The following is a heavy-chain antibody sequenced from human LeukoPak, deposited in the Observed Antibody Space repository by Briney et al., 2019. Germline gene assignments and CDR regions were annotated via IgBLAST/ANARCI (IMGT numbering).Heavy chain of an antibody. CDR1: GFTFSSYS. CDR3: ARGVNERQLVGYFDY. Sequence: GGSLRLSCAASGFTFSSYSMNWVRQAPGKELEWVSSISSSSSYIYYADSVKGRFTISRDNAKNSLYLQMNSLRAEDTAVYYCARGVNERQLVGYFDYWGQGTLVTVSS. J-gene: IGHJ4*02. CDR2: ISSSSSYI. V-gene: IGHV3-21*01. D-gene: IGHD6-13*01.